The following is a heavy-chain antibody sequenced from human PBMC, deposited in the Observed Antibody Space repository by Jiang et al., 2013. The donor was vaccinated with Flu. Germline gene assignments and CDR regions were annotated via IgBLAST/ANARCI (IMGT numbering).Heavy chain of an antibody. Sequence: LLKPSETLSLTCTVSGGSISSSTYYWGWIRQPPGKGLEWIGSIYYSGSTYYNPSLKSRVTISVDTSKNQFSLKLSSVTAADTAVYYCTRHGLTGYYRWRFDSWGQGNPGHRLL. CDR2: IYYSGST. CDR3: TRHGLTGYYRWRFDS. D-gene: IGHD3-9*01. V-gene: IGHV4-39*01. J-gene: IGHJ5*01. CDR1: GGSISSSTYY.